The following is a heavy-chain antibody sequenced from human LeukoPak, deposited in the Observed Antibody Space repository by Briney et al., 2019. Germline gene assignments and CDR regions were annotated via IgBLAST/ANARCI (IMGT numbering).Heavy chain of an antibody. D-gene: IGHD2-2*02. J-gene: IGHJ4*02. CDR3: ARHTPTYCSSTSCYTAYYFDY. CDR1: GGTFSSYA. Sequence: GASVKVSCKASGGTFSSYAISWVRQAPGQGLEWMGGIIPIFGTANYAQKFQGRVTITADESTSTAYMELSSLRSEDTAVYYCARHTPTYCSSTSCYTAYYFDYWGQGTLVTVSS. V-gene: IGHV1-69*13. CDR2: IIPIFGTA.